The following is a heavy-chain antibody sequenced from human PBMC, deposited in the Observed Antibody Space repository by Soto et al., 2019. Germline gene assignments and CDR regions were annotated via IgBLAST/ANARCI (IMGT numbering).Heavy chain of an antibody. CDR2: INPSGGST. D-gene: IGHD1-26*01. J-gene: IGHJ4*02. V-gene: IGHV1-46*01. CDR3: ASHLRLGEYYFDY. CDR1: GYTFTSYY. Sequence: GASVKVSCKASGYTFTSYYMHWVRQAPGQGLEWMGIINPSGGSTSYAQKFQGRVAMTRDTSTSTVYMELSSLRSEDTAVYYCASHLRLGEYYFDYWGQGTLVTVSS.